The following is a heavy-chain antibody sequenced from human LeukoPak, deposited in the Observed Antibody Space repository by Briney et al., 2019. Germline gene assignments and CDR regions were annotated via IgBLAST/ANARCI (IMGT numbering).Heavy chain of an antibody. CDR2: IYYSGST. D-gene: IGHD3-3*02. CDR3: ARNHFYSNDWFDY. Sequence: SETLSLTCTVSGGSISSYYWSWIRQPPGKGLEWIGYIYYSGSTNYNPTLKSRVTISVDTSRNQFSLKLSSATAADTAVYYCARNHFYSNDWFDYWGQGILVTVSS. CDR1: GGSISSYY. J-gene: IGHJ4*02. V-gene: IGHV4-59*01.